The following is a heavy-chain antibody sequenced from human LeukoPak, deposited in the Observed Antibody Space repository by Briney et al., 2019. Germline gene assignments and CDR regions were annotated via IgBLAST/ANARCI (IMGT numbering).Heavy chain of an antibody. CDR3: ARGTTVPYFDY. CDR1: GGSFSGYY. J-gene: IGHJ4*02. D-gene: IGHD4-17*01. CDR2: INHSGST. Sequence: SETLPLTCAVYGGSFSGYYWSWIRQPPGKGLEWIGEINHSGSTNYNPSLKSRVTISVDTSKNQFSLKLSSVTAADTAAYYCARGTTVPYFDYWGQGTLVTVSS. V-gene: IGHV4-34*01.